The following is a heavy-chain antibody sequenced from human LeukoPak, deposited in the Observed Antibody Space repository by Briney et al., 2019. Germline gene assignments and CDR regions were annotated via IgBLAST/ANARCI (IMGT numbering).Heavy chain of an antibody. V-gene: IGHV4-4*02. CDR3: ARAAVYDSSGYWTY. D-gene: IGHD3-22*01. Sequence: GSLRLSCAASGFTFSSYSMNWVRQPPGKGLEWIGEIYHSGSTNYNPSLKSRVTISVDKSKNQFSLKLRSVTAADTGVYYCARAAVYDSSGYWTYGGQGTLVTVSS. J-gene: IGHJ1*01. CDR2: IYHSGST. CDR1: GFTFSSYSM.